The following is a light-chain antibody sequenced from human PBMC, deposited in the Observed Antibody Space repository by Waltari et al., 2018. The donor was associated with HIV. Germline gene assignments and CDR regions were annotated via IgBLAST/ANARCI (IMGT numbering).Light chain of an antibody. CDR1: PTIFYKSNNKNY. J-gene: IGKJ2*01. Sequence: DIVMTQSPESLAVSLGERATINCKSSPTIFYKSNNKNYLAWYQRKPGQSPKLLISWASIREFGVPDRFSGSGSGTDFTLTISSLQAEDVAVYYCQQFDRTPYTVGQGTRLEFK. CDR2: WAS. V-gene: IGKV4-1*01. CDR3: QQFDRTPYT.